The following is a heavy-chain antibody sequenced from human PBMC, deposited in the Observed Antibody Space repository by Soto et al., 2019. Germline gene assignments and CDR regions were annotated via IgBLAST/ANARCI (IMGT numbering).Heavy chain of an antibody. J-gene: IGHJ4*02. V-gene: IGHV3-21*01. CDR2: IRSSSSYI. D-gene: IGHD3-10*01. CDR1: GFTFSTYT. Sequence: EVQLVESGGGLVKPAGSLRLSCAASGFTFSTYTMNWVRQAPGKGLEWVSSIRSSSSYIYYADSVKGRFTISRDNAKNSLYLQVNSLRAEETAVYYCASLSRFYADYWGQGTLVTVSS. CDR3: ASLSRFYADY.